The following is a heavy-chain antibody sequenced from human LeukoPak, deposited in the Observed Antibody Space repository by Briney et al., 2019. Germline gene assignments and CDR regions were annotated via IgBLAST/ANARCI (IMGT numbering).Heavy chain of an antibody. Sequence: PSETLSLTCAVSGGSISSSNWWSWTRQPPGKGLEWIGEIYHSGSTNYNPSLKSRVTISVDKSKTQFSLKLSSVTAADTAVYYCARVHSSSNAYYYYYMDVWGKGTTVTVSS. D-gene: IGHD2-2*01. CDR2: IYHSGST. J-gene: IGHJ6*03. CDR3: ARVHSSSNAYYYYYMDV. V-gene: IGHV4-4*02. CDR1: GGSISSSNW.